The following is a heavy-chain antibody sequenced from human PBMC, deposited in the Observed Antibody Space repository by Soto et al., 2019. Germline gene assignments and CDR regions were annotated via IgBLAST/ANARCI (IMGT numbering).Heavy chain of an antibody. CDR2: IVPAFGAT. V-gene: IGHV1-69*12. J-gene: IGHJ4*02. CDR3: AIRGEEYVAYYFAY. D-gene: IGHD3-3*02. CDR1: GGTFSTYT. Sequence: QVQLLQSGAEVKKPGSSVMLSCKASGGTFSTYTLSWVRQAPGQGLEWMGGIVPAFGATNYAQKFQGRVTITADESTSTAYMELSSLRSDASAVYYSAIRGEEYVAYYFAYWGQGTLVTVSS.